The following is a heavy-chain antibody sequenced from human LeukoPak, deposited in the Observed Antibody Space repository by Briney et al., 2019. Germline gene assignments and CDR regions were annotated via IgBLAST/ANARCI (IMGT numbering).Heavy chain of an antibody. Sequence: PGGSLRLSCVASGFTFSRYWVSWVRPAPGKGLEWVASIKDDGSVKNYVDSVEGRFTISRDNAKNSLSLQMNSLRVEDTAVYYCAREAWWGQGTLVSVSP. J-gene: IGHJ4*02. CDR1: GFTFSRYW. CDR2: IKDDGSVK. CDR3: AREAW. V-gene: IGHV3-7*01.